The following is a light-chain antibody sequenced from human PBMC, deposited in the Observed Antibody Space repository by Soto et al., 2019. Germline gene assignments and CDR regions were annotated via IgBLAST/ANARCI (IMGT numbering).Light chain of an antibody. CDR1: QSVSSN. CDR2: GAS. V-gene: IGKV3-15*01. CDR3: QQSYSTPWT. Sequence: EIVLTQSPGTLSLSPGERATLSCRASQSVSSNYLAWYQQKPGQAPRLLIYGASTRATGIPARFSGSGSGTEFTLTISSLQSEDFATYYCQQSYSTPWTFGQGTKVDIK. J-gene: IGKJ1*01.